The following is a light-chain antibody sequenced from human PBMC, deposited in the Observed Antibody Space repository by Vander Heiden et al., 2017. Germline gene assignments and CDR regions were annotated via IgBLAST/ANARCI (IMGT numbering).Light chain of an antibody. CDR3: QSYDSGLSRWV. J-gene: IGLJ3*02. V-gene: IGLV1-40*01. Sequence: QSVLTQPPSVSGAPGQRVTISCTGSSSNTGADYDLHWYQQLPVTAPKLLIYGNTNRPSGVPDRFSGSKSGTSASLAITGLQAADEGFYYCQSYDSGLSRWVFGGGTRLTVL. CDR2: GNT. CDR1: SSNTGADYD.